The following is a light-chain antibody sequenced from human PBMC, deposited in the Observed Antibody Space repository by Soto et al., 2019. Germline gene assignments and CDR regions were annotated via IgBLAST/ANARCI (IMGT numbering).Light chain of an antibody. J-gene: IGLJ2*01. V-gene: IGLV3-21*04. Sequence: SYELTQPPSVSMAPGKTAKITCGGDDIGSKGVHWYQQKPGQAPVLVIYYHSDRPSGIPERFSGSNFGNTATLTISRVEAGDEADYYCQVWDSSSDHLVFGGGTKLTVL. CDR3: QVWDSSSDHLV. CDR1: DIGSKG. CDR2: YHS.